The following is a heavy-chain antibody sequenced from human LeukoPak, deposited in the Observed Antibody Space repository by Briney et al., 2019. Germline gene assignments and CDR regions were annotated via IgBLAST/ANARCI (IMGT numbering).Heavy chain of an antibody. CDR1: GFPFNTYA. V-gene: IGHV3-64*04. D-gene: IGHD5-18*01. CDR3: ARDAVDTANAV. Sequence: GGSLRLSCSASGFPFNTYAIHWVRQAPGKGLEYVAGISSNGDNTDFAGSAKGRFTISRDNSKSTLFLQMNSLRAEDTAVYYCARDAVDTANAVWGQGTTVTVSS. J-gene: IGHJ6*02. CDR2: ISSNGDNT.